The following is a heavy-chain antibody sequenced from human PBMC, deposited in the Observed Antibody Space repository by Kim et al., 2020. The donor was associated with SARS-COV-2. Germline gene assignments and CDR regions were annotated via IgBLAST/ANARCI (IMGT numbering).Heavy chain of an antibody. J-gene: IGHJ4*02. CDR3: AKTKMPVSGTIGV. CDR2: ISGSGGST. D-gene: IGHD3-10*01. CDR1: GFSFSSHG. V-gene: IGHV3-23*01. Sequence: VSLRLSCAASGFSFSSHGMSWVLQAPGKGLEWVSAISGSGGSTHYADSVKGRFTISRDNSKNTLYLQMNSLRAEDTAVYYCAKTKMPVSGTIGVWGQGTLVTVSS.